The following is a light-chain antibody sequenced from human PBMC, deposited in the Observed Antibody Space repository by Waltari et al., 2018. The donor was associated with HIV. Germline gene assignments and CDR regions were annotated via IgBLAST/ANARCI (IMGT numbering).Light chain of an antibody. J-gene: IGLJ1*01. CDR1: SSDVGAFKY. CDR3: SSYAGSSMSYA. Sequence: QSALTQPPSASGSPGQSVTISCTGASSDVGAFKYVSWYQQHPGKAPKLLIYDGNKRPAGVPDRFSGSKSGNTASLTVSGLQAEDEAHYYCSSYAGSSMSYAFGTGTKVTVL. V-gene: IGLV2-8*01. CDR2: DGN.